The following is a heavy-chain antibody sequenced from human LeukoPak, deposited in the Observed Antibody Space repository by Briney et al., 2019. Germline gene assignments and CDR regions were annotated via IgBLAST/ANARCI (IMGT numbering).Heavy chain of an antibody. CDR3: ARYGSAAGLDYYMDV. D-gene: IGHD6-13*01. CDR1: GFTFSSYS. Sequence: PGGSLRLSCAASGFTFSSYSMNWVRQAPGKGLEWVSSISSSSSYIYYADSVKGRFTISRDNAKNSLYLQMNSLRAEDTAVYYCARYGSAAGLDYYMDVWGKGTTVTVSS. V-gene: IGHV3-21*01. J-gene: IGHJ6*03. CDR2: ISSSSSYI.